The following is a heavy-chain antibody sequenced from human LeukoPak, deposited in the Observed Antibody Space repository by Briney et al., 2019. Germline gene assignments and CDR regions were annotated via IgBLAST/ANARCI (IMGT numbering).Heavy chain of an antibody. D-gene: IGHD5-12*01. Sequence: PSETLSLTCTVSGGSMSSYYWSWIRQPPGKGLEWIGYIYYSGTTNYNPSLKSRVTISIDTSKNQFSLELSSVTAADTAVYYCARDGYSGYGPNIYFDYWGQGTLVTVSS. J-gene: IGHJ4*02. CDR3: ARDGYSGYGPNIYFDY. V-gene: IGHV4-59*01. CDR2: IYYSGTT. CDR1: GGSMSSYY.